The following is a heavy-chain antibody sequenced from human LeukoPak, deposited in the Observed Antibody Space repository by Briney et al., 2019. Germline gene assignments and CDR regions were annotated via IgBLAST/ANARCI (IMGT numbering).Heavy chain of an antibody. CDR2: INHSGST. Sequence: SETLSLTCAVHGGFFSGCYWRWLRQPPGKGLEWIGEINHSGSTNYNPSLKSRVTISVDTSKNQFSLKLSSVTAADTAVYYCARGLSRLLWNWSDPGGQGTLVTVSS. D-gene: IGHD2-21*01. J-gene: IGHJ5*02. V-gene: IGHV4-34*01. CDR1: GGFFSGCY. CDR3: ARGLSRLLWNWSDP.